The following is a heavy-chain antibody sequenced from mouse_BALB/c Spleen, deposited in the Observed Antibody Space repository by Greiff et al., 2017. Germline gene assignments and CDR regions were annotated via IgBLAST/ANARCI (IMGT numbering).Heavy chain of an antibody. CDR2: ISSGGSYT. Sequence: EVQGVESGGDLGKPGGSLKLSCAASGFTFSSYGMSWVRQTPDKRLEWVATISSGGSYTYYPDSVKGRFTISRDNAKNTLYLQMSSLKSEDTAMYYCARERYDAMDYWGQGTSVTVSS. V-gene: IGHV5-6*01. CDR3: ARERYDAMDY. CDR1: GFTFSSYG. J-gene: IGHJ4*01.